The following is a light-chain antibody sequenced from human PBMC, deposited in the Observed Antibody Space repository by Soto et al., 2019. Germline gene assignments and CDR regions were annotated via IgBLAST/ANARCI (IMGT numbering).Light chain of an antibody. V-gene: IGKV3-15*01. CDR1: QTVSSN. J-gene: IGKJ2*01. CDR2: GAS. Sequence: EIVMTQSPATLSVSPGERATLSSWASQTVSSNLAWYQQKPGQAPRLLIHGASTRATGIPARFSGSGSGTEFTLTISSLQSEDFGVYYCQQYNNWPYTFGQGTKLEIK. CDR3: QQYNNWPYT.